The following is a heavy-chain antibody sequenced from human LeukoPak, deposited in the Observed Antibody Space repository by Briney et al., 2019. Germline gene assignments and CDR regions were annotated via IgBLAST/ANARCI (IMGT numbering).Heavy chain of an antibody. J-gene: IGHJ3*02. CDR3: GRIPAAGSLKGSFDI. Sequence: GESLKISCKGSGYSFTTYWIGWVRQMPGKGLEWMGIIYPGDSDTTYSPSFQGQVTISADKSISTAYLRWSSLKASDSAMYYCGRIPAAGSLKGSFDIWGQGTMVTVSS. CDR2: IYPGDSDT. CDR1: GYSFTTYW. D-gene: IGHD6-13*01. V-gene: IGHV5-51*01.